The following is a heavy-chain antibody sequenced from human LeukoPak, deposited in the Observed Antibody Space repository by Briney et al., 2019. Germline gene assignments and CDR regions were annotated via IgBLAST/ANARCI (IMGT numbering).Heavy chain of an antibody. D-gene: IGHD6-19*01. Sequence: GRSLRLFCAASGFTFSSYAMHWVRQAPGKGLEWVAVISYDGSNKYYADSVKGRFTISRDNSKNTLYLQMNSLRAEDTAVYYCARDSGSGWYKSAFDIWGQGTMVTVSS. J-gene: IGHJ3*02. CDR2: ISYDGSNK. V-gene: IGHV3-30-3*01. CDR1: GFTFSSYA. CDR3: ARDSGSGWYKSAFDI.